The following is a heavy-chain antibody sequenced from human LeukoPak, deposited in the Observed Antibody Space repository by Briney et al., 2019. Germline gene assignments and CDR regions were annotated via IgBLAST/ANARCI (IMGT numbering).Heavy chain of an antibody. Sequence: ASEKVSCKASGYTFTGYYMHWVRQAPGQGLEWMGWINPNSGGTNYAQKFQGRVTMTRDTSISTAYMELSRLRSDDTAVYYCARDIYQLLPPIFDYWGQGTLVTVSS. CDR2: INPNSGGT. CDR1: GYTFTGYY. J-gene: IGHJ4*02. V-gene: IGHV1-2*02. CDR3: ARDIYQLLPPIFDY. D-gene: IGHD2-2*01.